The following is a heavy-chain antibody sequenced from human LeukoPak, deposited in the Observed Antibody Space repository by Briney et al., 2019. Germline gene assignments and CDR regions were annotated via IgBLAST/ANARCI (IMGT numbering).Heavy chain of an antibody. J-gene: IGHJ3*02. D-gene: IGHD3-16*02. V-gene: IGHV4-30-2*01. Sequence: KPSQTLSLTCAVSGVSVSSCGYSWSWLRQPPGKGLEWIGYIYDSGSTYYNPSLKSRVTISVDRSKYQFSLKLRSVTAADTAAYYCARADYVLGSYRYTTPAIDIWGQGTMVTVSS. CDR2: IYDSGST. CDR1: GVSVSSCGYS. CDR3: ARADYVLGSYRYTTPAIDI.